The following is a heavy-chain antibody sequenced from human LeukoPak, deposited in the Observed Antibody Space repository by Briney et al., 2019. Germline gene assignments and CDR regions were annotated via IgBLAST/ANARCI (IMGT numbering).Heavy chain of an antibody. CDR1: GFTFSSYW. J-gene: IGHJ4*02. CDR2: IKQDGSEK. Sequence: PGGSLRLSCAASGFTFSSYWMSWVRQAPGKGLEWVANIKQDGSEKYYVDSVKGRFTISRDNAKNSLYLQMNSLRAEDTAVYYCAREVGKLLGQEEDYWGQGTLVTVSS. D-gene: IGHD2-15*01. CDR3: AREVGKLLGQEEDY. V-gene: IGHV3-7*01.